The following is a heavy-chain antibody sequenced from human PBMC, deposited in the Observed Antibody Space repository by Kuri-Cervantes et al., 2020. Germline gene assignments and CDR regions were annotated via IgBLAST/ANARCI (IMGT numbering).Heavy chain of an antibody. CDR1: GFTFSDYY. J-gene: IGHJ4*02. CDR3: AKPSMGYSNYLGNDY. D-gene: IGHD4-11*01. V-gene: IGHV3-11*01. CDR2: ISSSGSTI. Sequence: GESLKISCAASGFTFSDYYMSWIRQAPGKGLEWVSYISSSGSTIYYADSVKGRFTISRDNAKNSLYLQTNSLRAEDTAVYYCAKPSMGYSNYLGNDYWGQGTLVTVSS.